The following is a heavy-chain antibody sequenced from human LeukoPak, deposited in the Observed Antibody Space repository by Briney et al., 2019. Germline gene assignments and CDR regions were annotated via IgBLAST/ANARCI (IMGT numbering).Heavy chain of an antibody. V-gene: IGHV3-21*01. D-gene: IGHD1-26*01. Sequence: PGGSLRLSCAASGFTFSSNAMNWVRQAPGKGLEWVSSTSVGSTYIYYADSVKGRFTISRDDAKNSLYLQMNSLRAEDTAVYYCARDSIVGATNADAFDIWGQGTMVTVSS. J-gene: IGHJ3*02. CDR3: ARDSIVGATNADAFDI. CDR2: TSVGSTYI. CDR1: GFTFSSNA.